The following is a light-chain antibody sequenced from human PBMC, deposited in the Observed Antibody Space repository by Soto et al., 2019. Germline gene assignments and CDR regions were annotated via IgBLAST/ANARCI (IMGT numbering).Light chain of an antibody. Sequence: QTALTQTASVYGSPGQSITISCTGTSSDVGGYRYVSWYQQHPGKVPKLIIYDVSNRPSGISDRFSGSKSANTASLTISGLQAEDEADYYCSSYTSTSAYVVFGGGTKLTVL. CDR3: SSYTSTSAYVV. J-gene: IGLJ2*01. CDR2: DVS. CDR1: SSDVGGYRY. V-gene: IGLV2-14*01.